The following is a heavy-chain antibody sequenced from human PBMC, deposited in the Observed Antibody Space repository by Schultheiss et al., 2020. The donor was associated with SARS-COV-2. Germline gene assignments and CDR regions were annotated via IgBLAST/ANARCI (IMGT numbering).Heavy chain of an antibody. CDR3: ARGRLREYYGMDV. CDR1: GYSISSGYY. D-gene: IGHD5-12*01. J-gene: IGHJ6*02. V-gene: IGHV4-38-2*01. Sequence: SETLSLTCAVSGYSISSGYYWGWIRQPPGKGLEWIGSIYHSGSTNYNPSLKSLVTISVDTSKNQFSLKMSSVTAADTAVYYCARGRLREYYGMDVWGQGTTVTVSS. CDR2: IYHSGST.